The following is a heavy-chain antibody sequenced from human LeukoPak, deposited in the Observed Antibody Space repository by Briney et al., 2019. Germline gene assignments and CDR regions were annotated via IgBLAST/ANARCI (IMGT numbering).Heavy chain of an antibody. CDR1: GGSISSGVYY. V-gene: IGHV4-31*03. J-gene: IGHJ4*02. D-gene: IGHD4-17*01. CDR3: ARGGLRFFDY. CDR2: IYYSGST. Sequence: SETLSLTCTVSGGSISSGVYYWSWIRQHPGKGLEWIGYIYYSGSTYYNPSLKSRVTISVDTSKNQFSSKLSSVTAADTAVYYCARGGLRFFDYWGQGTLVTVSS.